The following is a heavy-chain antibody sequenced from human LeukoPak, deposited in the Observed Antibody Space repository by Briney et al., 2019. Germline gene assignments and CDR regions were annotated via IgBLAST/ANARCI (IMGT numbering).Heavy chain of an antibody. CDR3: ATTAAAGTRLAWFDP. D-gene: IGHD6-13*01. CDR1: GGAISSYNW. Sequence: SGTLSLTCVVSGGAISSYNWRSWVRQPPGKGLEWIGEIYHSGSTNYNPSLKSRVTISLDKSKNQFSLKLSSVTAADTAVYYCATTAAAGTRLAWFDPWGQGTLVTVSS. CDR2: IYHSGST. J-gene: IGHJ5*02. V-gene: IGHV4-4*02.